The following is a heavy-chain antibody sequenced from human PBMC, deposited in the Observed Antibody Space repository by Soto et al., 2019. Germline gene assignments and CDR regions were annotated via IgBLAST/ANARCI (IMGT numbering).Heavy chain of an antibody. J-gene: IGHJ4*02. CDR1: NGSITNYY. D-gene: IGHD3-3*01. CDR2: IYYSGST. V-gene: IGHV4-59*01. CDR3: ARGVRFLEWFNENYFDS. Sequence: PSETLSPTCTFSNGSITNYYWSWIRQPPGKGLEWIGYIYYSGSTDYNPSLKSRVTISVDTSKNQFSLKLTSVTAADTAVYYCARGVRFLEWFNENYFDSWGQGTLVTVSS.